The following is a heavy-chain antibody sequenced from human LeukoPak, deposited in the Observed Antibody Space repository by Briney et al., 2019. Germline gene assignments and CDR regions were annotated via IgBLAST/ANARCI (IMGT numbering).Heavy chain of an antibody. CDR1: GFTFSSYA. J-gene: IGHJ6*03. V-gene: IGHV3-23*01. D-gene: IGHD3-3*01. CDR2: ISGSGGST. CDR3: AKVRHDFWSAMGYYMDV. Sequence: PGGSLRLSCAASGFTFSSYAMSWVRQAPGKGLEWVSAISGSGGSTYYADSVKGRFTISRDNSKNTLYLQMNSLRAEDTAVYYCAKVRHDFWSAMGYYMDVWGKGTTVTVSS.